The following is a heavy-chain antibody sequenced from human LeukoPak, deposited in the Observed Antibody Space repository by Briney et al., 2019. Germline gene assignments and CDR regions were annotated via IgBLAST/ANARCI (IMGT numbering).Heavy chain of an antibody. D-gene: IGHD2-21*02. CDR3: ARGRRYCGGDCYPEYFQH. V-gene: IGHV1-18*04. Sequence: GASVKVSCKASGYTFTGYYIHWVRQAPGQGLEWMGWINPYTGDTNYAQKLQGRVTMTTDTSTSTAYMELRSLRSDDTAVYYCARGRRYCGGDCYPEYFQHWGQGTLVTVSS. CDR1: GYTFTGYY. J-gene: IGHJ1*01. CDR2: INPYTGDT.